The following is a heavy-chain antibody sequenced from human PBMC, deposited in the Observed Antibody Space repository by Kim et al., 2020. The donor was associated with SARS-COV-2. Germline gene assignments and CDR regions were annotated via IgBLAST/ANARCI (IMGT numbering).Heavy chain of an antibody. V-gene: IGHV1-69*04. Sequence: SVKVSCKASGGTFSSYAISWVRQAPGQGLEWMGRIIPILGIANYAQKFQGRVTITADKSTSTAYMELSSLRSEDTAVYYCARDLYHPSYDPYYYYGMDVWGQGTTVTVSS. D-gene: IGHD3-3*01. CDR3: ARDLYHPSYDPYYYYGMDV. CDR1: GGTFSSYA. J-gene: IGHJ6*02. CDR2: IIPILGIA.